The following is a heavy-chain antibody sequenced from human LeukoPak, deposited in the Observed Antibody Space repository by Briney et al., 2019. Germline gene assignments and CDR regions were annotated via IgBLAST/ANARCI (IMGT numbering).Heavy chain of an antibody. Sequence: PSETLSLTCTVSGGSISSYYWSWIRQPPGKGLEWIGYIYYSGSTNYNPSLKSRVTKSVDTSKNQFSLKLSSVTAADTAVYYCARLSSGWYYYYGMDVWGQGTTVTVSS. CDR1: GGSISSYY. CDR3: ARLSSGWYYYYGMDV. J-gene: IGHJ6*02. CDR2: IYYSGST. V-gene: IGHV4-59*01. D-gene: IGHD6-19*01.